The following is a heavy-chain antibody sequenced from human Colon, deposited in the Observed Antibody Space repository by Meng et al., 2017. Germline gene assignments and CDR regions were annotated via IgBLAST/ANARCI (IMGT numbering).Heavy chain of an antibody. Sequence: QVQLQESGPGLVRPSETLSLTCTVSGGSVSIGNYYWSWVRQPPGKGLEWIASGSANFHPSLKSRVIMSVDTSKNQFSLRLTSVTAADTAVYYCARVPGIAVAGSGFGYFDLWGRGTLVTVSS. J-gene: IGHJ2*01. CDR3: ARVPGIAVAGSGFGYFDL. CDR1: GGSVSIGNYY. CDR2: GSA. D-gene: IGHD6-19*01. V-gene: IGHV4-61*01.